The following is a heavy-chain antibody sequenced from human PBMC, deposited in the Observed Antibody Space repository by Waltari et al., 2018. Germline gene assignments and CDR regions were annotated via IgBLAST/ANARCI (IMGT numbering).Heavy chain of an antibody. CDR1: GGSVGSGGYF. J-gene: IGHJ5*02. D-gene: IGHD6-13*01. V-gene: IGHV4-31*03. CDR3: ARLLGSSWYLNWFDP. CDR2: FYYTGLP. Sequence: QVQLHESGPGLVEPSQTLSLTCSVSGGSVGSGGYFWSWVRQPPGKGLEWIGHFYYTGLPYYNPSLNSRASISFDNSTNQFALNLSSVTAADTAVYFCARLLGSSWYLNWFDPWGQGLLVTVSS.